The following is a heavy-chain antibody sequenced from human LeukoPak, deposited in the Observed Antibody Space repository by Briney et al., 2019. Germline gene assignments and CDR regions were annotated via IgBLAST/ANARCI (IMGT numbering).Heavy chain of an antibody. CDR1: GYTFTGYY. CDR3: ATDRELRRAAGTAFGFDP. V-gene: IGHV1-2*02. CDR2: INPNSGGT. D-gene: IGHD6-13*01. J-gene: IGHJ5*02. Sequence: GASVKVSCKASGYTFTGYYMHWVRQAPGQGLEWMGWINPNSGGTNYAQKFQGRVTMTRDTSISTAYMELSRLRSDDTAVYYCATDRELRRAAGTAFGFDPWGQGTLVTVSS.